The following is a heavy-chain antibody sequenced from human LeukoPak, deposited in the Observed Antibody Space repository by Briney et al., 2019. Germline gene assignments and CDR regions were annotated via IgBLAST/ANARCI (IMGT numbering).Heavy chain of an antibody. CDR3: ARDPRLEGILTGSGPTYYYYGMDA. Sequence: GGSLRLSCAASGFTFSSYWMSWVRQAPGKGLEWVANIKQDGSEKYYVDSVKGRFTISRDNAKNSLYLQMNSLRAEDTAVYYCARDPRLEGILTGSGPTYYYYGMDAWGQGTTVTVSS. CDR2: IKQDGSEK. CDR1: GFTFSSYW. V-gene: IGHV3-7*01. J-gene: IGHJ6*02. D-gene: IGHD3-9*01.